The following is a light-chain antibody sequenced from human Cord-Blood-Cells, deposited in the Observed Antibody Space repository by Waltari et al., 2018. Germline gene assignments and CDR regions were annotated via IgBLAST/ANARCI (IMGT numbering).Light chain of an antibody. V-gene: IGLV1-51*02. Sequence: QSVLTQPPSVSAAPGQKVTISCPGSRPTPGTNYVTWYQQPPGTAPKLLIYENNKLPSGIPDRFSGAKSGTSATLGITGLQTGDEADYYCGTWDSSLSVVVFGGGTKLTVL. CDR1: RPTPGTNY. J-gene: IGLJ2*01. CDR3: GTWDSSLSVVV. CDR2: ENN.